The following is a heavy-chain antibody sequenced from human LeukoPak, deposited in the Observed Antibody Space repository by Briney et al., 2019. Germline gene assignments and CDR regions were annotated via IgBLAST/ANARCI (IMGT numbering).Heavy chain of an antibody. V-gene: IGHV1-46*01. CDR2: IIPSDGFT. D-gene: IGHD3-10*01. J-gene: IGHJ6*03. CDR1: GYTFSSYY. Sequence: ASVKVSCKASGYTFSSYYVHWVRQAPGQGLEWMGMIIPSDGFTSYAQKFQGRVTMTRDMSTSTVYMELSSLRSDDTAVYYYARVEEGYGSGRRENYYYYYMDVWGKGTTVTISS. CDR3: ARVEEGYGSGRRENYYYYYMDV.